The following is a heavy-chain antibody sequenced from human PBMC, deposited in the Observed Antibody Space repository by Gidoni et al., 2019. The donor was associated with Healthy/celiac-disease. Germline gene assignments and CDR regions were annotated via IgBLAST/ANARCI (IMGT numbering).Heavy chain of an antibody. Sequence: QVQLVESGGGVVQPGRSLRLSCAASGFTFSSYGMHWVRQAPGKGLEWVAVISYDGSNKYYADSVKGRFTISRDNSKNTLYLQMNSLRAEDTAVYYCAKERDSSGYYYFDYWGQGTLVTVSS. D-gene: IGHD3-22*01. CDR1: GFTFSSYG. J-gene: IGHJ4*02. CDR2: ISYDGSNK. V-gene: IGHV3-30*18. CDR3: AKERDSSGYYYFDY.